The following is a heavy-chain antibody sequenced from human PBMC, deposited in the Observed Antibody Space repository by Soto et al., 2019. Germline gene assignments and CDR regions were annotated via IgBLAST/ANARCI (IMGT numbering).Heavy chain of an antibody. CDR3: ASYSSSAPGDS. CDR1: GFTVSSNY. CDR2: IYSGGST. J-gene: IGHJ4*02. V-gene: IGHV3-53*01. Sequence: GGSLRLSCVASGFTVSSNYMSWVRQAPGKGLEWVSIIYSGGSTYYADSVKGRFTISGDNSKNTLYLQMNSLRAEDTAVYFCASYSSSAPGDSWGQGTLVTVSS. D-gene: IGHD6-6*01.